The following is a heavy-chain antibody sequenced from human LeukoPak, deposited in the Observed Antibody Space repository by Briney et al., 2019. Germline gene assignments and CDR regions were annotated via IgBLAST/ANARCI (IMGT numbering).Heavy chain of an antibody. J-gene: IGHJ6*03. CDR2: IYYSGST. CDR3: ARAIDGYSYDRGYYMDV. D-gene: IGHD5-18*01. V-gene: IGHV4-30-4*08. Sequence: SQTLSLTCTVSGGSISSGDYYWSWIRQPPGKGLEWLGSIYYSGSTYYNPSLKSRVTISVDTSKNQFSLKLSSVTAADTAVYYCARAIDGYSYDRGYYMDVWGKGTTVTVSS. CDR1: GGSISSGDYY.